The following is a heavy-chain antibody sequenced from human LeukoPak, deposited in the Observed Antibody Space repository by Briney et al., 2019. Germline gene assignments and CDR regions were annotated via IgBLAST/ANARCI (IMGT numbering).Heavy chain of an antibody. J-gene: IGHJ4*02. CDR2: IKSKTDGGTT. Sequence: KAGGSLRLSCAASGFNFSNAWMSWVRQAPGKGLEWVGRIKSKTDGGTTDYAAPVKGRFTISRDDSKGTLYLQLNSLRTDDTAVYYCLAQYYFDYWGRGTLVTVSS. CDR1: GFNFSNAW. V-gene: IGHV3-15*01. D-gene: IGHD5-24*01. CDR3: LAQYYFDY.